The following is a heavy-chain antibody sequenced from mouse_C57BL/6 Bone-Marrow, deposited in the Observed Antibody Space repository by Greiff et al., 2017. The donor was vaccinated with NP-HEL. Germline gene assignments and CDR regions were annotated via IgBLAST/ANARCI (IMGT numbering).Heavy chain of an antibody. V-gene: IGHV1-42*01. D-gene: IGHD1-1*01. Sequence: VQLQQSGPELVKPGASVKISCKASGYSFTGYYMNWVKQSPEKSLEWIGEINPSTGGTTYNQKFKAKATLTVDKSSSTAYMQLKSLTSEDSAVYYCARGGYYGGWFAYWGQGTLVTVSA. CDR2: INPSTGGT. CDR1: GYSFTGYY. CDR3: ARGGYYGGWFAY. J-gene: IGHJ3*01.